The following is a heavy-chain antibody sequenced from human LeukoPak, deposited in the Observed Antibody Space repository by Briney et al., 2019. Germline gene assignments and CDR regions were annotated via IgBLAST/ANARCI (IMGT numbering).Heavy chain of an antibody. CDR1: GFTFSSYT. J-gene: IGHJ3*02. CDR3: AGSWSPYDAFDI. V-gene: IGHV3-21*01. D-gene: IGHD6-13*01. CDR2: ISISSST. Sequence: SGGSLRLSCAASGFTFSSYTMSWVRQAPGKGLEWVSSISISSSTYYADSVKGRFTISRDNAKNSLYLQMNSLRAEDTAVYYCAGSWSPYDAFDIWGQGTMVSVSS.